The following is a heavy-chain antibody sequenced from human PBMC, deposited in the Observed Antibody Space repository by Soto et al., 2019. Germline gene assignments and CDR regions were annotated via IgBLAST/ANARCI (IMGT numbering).Heavy chain of an antibody. CDR1: GFTFSSYY. CDR2: ITGGGDHI. J-gene: IGHJ6*02. CDR3: ARGNYGMDF. Sequence: QVLLVESGGGLVKPGGSLRLSCAASGFTFSSYYMTWIRQAPGKGLEWLSCITGGGDHIYYADSVKGRFTISRDNAKNSLYLQMSSLRAEDTAVYYCARGNYGMDFWGQGTSVAVSS. V-gene: IGHV3-11*01.